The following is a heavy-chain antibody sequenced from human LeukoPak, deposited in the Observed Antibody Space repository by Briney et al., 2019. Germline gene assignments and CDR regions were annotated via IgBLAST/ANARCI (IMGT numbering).Heavy chain of an antibody. CDR2: IKQDGTEK. V-gene: IGHV3-7*03. Sequence: GGSLRLSCAASGFTFSTYWMSWVRQAPGKGLEWVAVIKQDGTEKYYVDSVKGRFTISRDNAKNSLYLQMNSLTAEYTAVYYCARDQYGTCSRRGNFDSWGQGTLVIVSS. D-gene: IGHD2-15*01. CDR3: ARDQYGTCSRRGNFDS. J-gene: IGHJ4*02. CDR1: GFTFSTYW.